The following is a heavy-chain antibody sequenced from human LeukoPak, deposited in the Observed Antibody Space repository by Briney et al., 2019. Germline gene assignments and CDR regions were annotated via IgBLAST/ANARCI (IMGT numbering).Heavy chain of an antibody. J-gene: IGHJ5*02. V-gene: IGHV4-59*01. Sequence: SETLSLTCTVSGGSISSYYWSWIRQPPGKGLEWIGYIYYSGSTNYNPSLKSRVTISVDTSKNQFSLKLSSVTAADTAVYYCAREMVRGNWFDPWGQGTLVTVSS. CDR3: AREMVRGNWFDP. CDR2: IYYSGST. CDR1: GGSISSYY. D-gene: IGHD3-10*01.